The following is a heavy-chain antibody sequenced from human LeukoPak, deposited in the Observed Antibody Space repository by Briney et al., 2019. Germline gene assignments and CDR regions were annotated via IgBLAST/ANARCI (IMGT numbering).Heavy chain of an antibody. J-gene: IGHJ6*04. V-gene: IGHV1-69*01. CDR3: ARVIAIFGVVLSLDV. CDR2: IIPIFGTA. Sequence: GASVKVSCKASGGTFSSYAISWVRQAPGQGLEWMGGIIPIFGTANYAQKLQGRVTITADESTSTAYMELSSLRSEDTAVYYCARVIAIFGVVLSLDVWGKGTTVTVSS. CDR1: GGTFSSYA. D-gene: IGHD3-3*01.